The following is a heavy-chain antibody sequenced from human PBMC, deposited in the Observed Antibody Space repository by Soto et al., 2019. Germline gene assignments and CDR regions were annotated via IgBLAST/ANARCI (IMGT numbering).Heavy chain of an antibody. D-gene: IGHD3-3*01. CDR1: GFMFTISA. J-gene: IGHJ4*02. CDR2: LVVGSGNT. CDR3: AAVPVLRFLKWLPAYFDY. V-gene: IGHV1-58*01. Sequence: SVKVSCKTSGFMFTISAVQCVLRALLQRLEWIGWLVVGSGNTHYAQHFQERVTLTRDMSTGTAYMELSSLRSEDTAVYYCAAVPVLRFLKWLPAYFDYWGQGTLVTVSS.